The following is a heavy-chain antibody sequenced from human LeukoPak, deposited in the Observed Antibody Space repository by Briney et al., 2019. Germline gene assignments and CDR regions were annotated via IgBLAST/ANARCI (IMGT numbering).Heavy chain of an antibody. CDR1: GFTFSSYS. D-gene: IGHD1-26*01. V-gene: IGHV3-21*01. CDR3: ARVGGSYYVGLYYYYYMDV. J-gene: IGHJ6*03. Sequence: NPGGSLRLSCAASGFTFSSYSMNWVRQAPGKGLEWVSSISSSSSYIYYADSVKGRFTISRDNAKNSLYLQMNSLRAEDTAVYYCARVGGSYYVGLYYYYYMDVWGKGTTVTVSS. CDR2: ISSSSSYI.